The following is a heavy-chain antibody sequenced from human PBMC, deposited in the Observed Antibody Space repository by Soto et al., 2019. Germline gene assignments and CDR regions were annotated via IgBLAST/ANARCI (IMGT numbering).Heavy chain of an antibody. J-gene: IGHJ4*02. V-gene: IGHV1-69*01. CDR3: ARDLSDSSGNLLPGLYIY. CDR1: GGTFSSYA. Sequence: QVQLVQSGAEVKKPGSSVKVSCKASGGTFSSYAISWVRQAPGQGLEWMGGIIPIFGTANYAQKFQGRVTITADESTSTAYMDLSSLSSEDTAVYYCARDLSDSSGNLLPGLYIYWGQGTLVTVSS. CDR2: IIPIFGTA. D-gene: IGHD3-22*01.